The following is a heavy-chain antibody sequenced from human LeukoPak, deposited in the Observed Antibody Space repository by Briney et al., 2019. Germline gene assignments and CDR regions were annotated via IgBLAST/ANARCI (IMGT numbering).Heavy chain of an antibody. CDR2: VYISGTT. D-gene: IGHD1-1*01. J-gene: IGHJ3*02. Sequence: SETLSLTCTVSGGSISGYYWSWIRQPPGKGLEWIGYVYISGTTNYNPSLKSRVTISVDTSKNRFSLKLTSLTAADTAVYYCARQGINSDAFDMWGQGTMVTVST. CDR3: ARQGINSDAFDM. V-gene: IGHV4-4*09. CDR1: GGSISGYY.